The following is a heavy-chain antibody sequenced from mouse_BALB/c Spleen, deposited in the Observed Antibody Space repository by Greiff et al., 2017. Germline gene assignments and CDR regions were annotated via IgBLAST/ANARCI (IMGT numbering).Heavy chain of an antibody. Sequence: QVQLKESGPGLVQPSQSLSITCTVSGFSLTSYGVHWVRQSPGKGLEWLGVIWSGGSTDYNAAFISRLSISKDNSKSQVFFKMNSLQANDTAIYYCAREDDVAFAYWGQGTLVTVSA. CDR1: GFSLTSYG. D-gene: IGHD2-12*01. CDR2: IWSGGST. J-gene: IGHJ3*01. V-gene: IGHV2-2*02. CDR3: AREDDVAFAY.